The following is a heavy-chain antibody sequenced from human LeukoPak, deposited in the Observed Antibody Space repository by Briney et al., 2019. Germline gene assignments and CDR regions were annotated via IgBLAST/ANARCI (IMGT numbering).Heavy chain of an antibody. D-gene: IGHD3-22*01. CDR2: INESGTT. V-gene: IGHV4-34*06. Sequence: PSQTLSLTCAVYGGSFSAYYWSWIRHPPGKGLEWIGEINESGTTNYNPALKSRVPQSLDQANNQFSLNLGSVTAAGRAGYFCWSDRHYDSSGPEGLWDLYMDVWGKGTTVIVSS. CDR1: GGSFSAYY. CDR3: WSDRHYDSSGPEGLWDLYMDV. J-gene: IGHJ6*03.